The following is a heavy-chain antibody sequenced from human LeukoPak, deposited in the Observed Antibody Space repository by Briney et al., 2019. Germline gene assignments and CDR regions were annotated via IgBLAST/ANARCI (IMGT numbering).Heavy chain of an antibody. J-gene: IGHJ5*02. Sequence: SETLSLTCTVSAGSISSSNYYWNWIRQPPGKGLEWIGYIYSGSTNYNPSLKSRVTISVDTSKNQFSLKLRSVTAADTAVYYCARDRRQWLRGPFDPWGQGTLVTVSS. CDR1: AGSISSSNYY. CDR2: IYSGST. V-gene: IGHV4-61*01. CDR3: ARDRRQWLRGPFDP. D-gene: IGHD6-19*01.